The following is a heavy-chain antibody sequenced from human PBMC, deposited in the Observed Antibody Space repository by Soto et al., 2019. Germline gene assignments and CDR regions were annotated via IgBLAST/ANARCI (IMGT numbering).Heavy chain of an antibody. J-gene: IGHJ6*02. V-gene: IGHV2-70*13. CDR1: GFSLTSPGMC. CDR3: ARSIRGPRRFNGMDV. CDR2: IERDDDDK. D-gene: IGHD1-20*01. Sequence: SGPTLVNPTETLTLTCTFSGFSLTSPGMCVSWIRQPPGKALEWLALIERDDDDKYYSTSLKTRLTISKDTRKNQVVLTMANMDPSDTGTYYCARSIRGPRRFNGMDVWGQGTTVTVSS.